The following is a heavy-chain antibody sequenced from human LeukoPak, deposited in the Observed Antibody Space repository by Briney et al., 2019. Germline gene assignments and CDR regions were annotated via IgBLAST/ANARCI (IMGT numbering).Heavy chain of an antibody. CDR1: GFTFSNYG. V-gene: IGHV3-33*01. J-gene: IGHJ3*02. Sequence: PGGSLRLSCAASGFTFSNYGMHWVRQAPGKGLEWVSVIWYDGRNKYYSDSVKGRFTISRDNSKNTLSVQMISLRAEDTAVYYCARDLEMATIMDAFDIWGQGTMVTVSS. CDR2: IWYDGRNK. CDR3: ARDLEMATIMDAFDI. D-gene: IGHD5-24*01.